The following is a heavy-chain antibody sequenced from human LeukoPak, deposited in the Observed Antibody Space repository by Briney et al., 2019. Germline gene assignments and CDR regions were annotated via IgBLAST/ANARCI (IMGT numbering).Heavy chain of an antibody. CDR1: GFTFSNAW. V-gene: IGHV3-15*01. J-gene: IGHJ3*01. CDR3: TTNDV. Sequence: GGSLRLSCVASGFTFSNAWMSWVRQAPGKGLEWVGRVKSKTDGGPTDYAAPVKGRFTISRDDSKYTLDLQMNSLKTEDTAAYYCTTNDVWGQGTMVTVSS. CDR2: VKSKTDGGPT.